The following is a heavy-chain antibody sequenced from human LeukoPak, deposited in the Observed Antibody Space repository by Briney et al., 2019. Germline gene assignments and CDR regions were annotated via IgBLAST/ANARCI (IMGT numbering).Heavy chain of an antibody. J-gene: IGHJ4*02. D-gene: IGHD4-17*01. CDR1: GLTFSSYA. V-gene: IGHV3-23*01. CDR2: ISGSGGST. Sequence: GGSLRLSCAASGLTFSSYAMSWVRQAPGKGLEWVSAISGSGGSTYYADSVKGRFTISRDNSKNTLYLQMNSLRAEDTAVYYCAKDPADGERGNYFDYWGQGTLVTVSS. CDR3: AKDPADGERGNYFDY.